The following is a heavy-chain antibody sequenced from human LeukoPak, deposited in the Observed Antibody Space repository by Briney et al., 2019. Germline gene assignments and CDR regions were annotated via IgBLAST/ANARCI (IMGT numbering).Heavy chain of an antibody. Sequence: SETLSLTCTVSGGSISSSSYYWGWIRQPPGKGLEWIGSIYYSGSTYYNPSLKSRVTISVDTSKNQFSLKLSPVTPEDTAVYYCARFPRDRGYYYYYGMDVWGQGTTVTVSS. J-gene: IGHJ6*02. CDR2: IYYSGST. V-gene: IGHV4-39*07. D-gene: IGHD3-16*02. CDR3: ARFPRDRGYYYYYGMDV. CDR1: GGSISSSSYY.